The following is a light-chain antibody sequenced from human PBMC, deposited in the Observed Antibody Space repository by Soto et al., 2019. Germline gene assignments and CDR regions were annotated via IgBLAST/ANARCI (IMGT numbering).Light chain of an antibody. CDR2: GAS. CDR1: QSVSSSY. CDR3: QQYNNWPRT. Sequence: EIVMTQSPATLSVSPGERATLSCRASQSVSSSYLAWYQQKRGQAPRLIIYGASTRETGIPATFSGSGAGTECTRPIISLQSEDVAVDYCQQYNNWPRTFGQGTKVDIK. V-gene: IGKV3-15*01. J-gene: IGKJ1*01.